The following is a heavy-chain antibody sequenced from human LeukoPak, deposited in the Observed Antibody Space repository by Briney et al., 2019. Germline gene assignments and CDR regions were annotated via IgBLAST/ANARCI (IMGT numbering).Heavy chain of an antibody. CDR1: GGSISSYY. J-gene: IGHJ3*01. CDR2: VSESGGST. D-gene: IGHD3-9*01. V-gene: IGHV3-23*01. CDR3: AKGKWGLTINNFDV. Sequence: QPSETLSLTCTVSGGSISSYYWSWVRQVPGKGLEWVSSVSESGGSTYYADSVKGRFTISRDNSKDTLSLQMNSLRAEDTAVYYCAKGKWGLTINNFDVWGQGTMVTVSS.